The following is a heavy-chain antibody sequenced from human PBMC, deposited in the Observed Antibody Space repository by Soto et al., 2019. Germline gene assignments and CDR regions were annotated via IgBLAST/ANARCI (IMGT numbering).Heavy chain of an antibody. CDR1: GLTFSSYA. J-gene: IGHJ4*02. V-gene: IGHV3-23*01. CDR3: AKVVDSGSYYFDY. D-gene: IGHD1-26*01. CDR2: ISGSGGST. Sequence: GGSLRLSCAASGLTFSSYAMGWVRQAPGKGLEWVSAISGSGGSTYYADSVKGRFTISRDNSKNTLYLQMNSLRAEDTAVYYCAKVVDSGSYYFDYWGQGTLVTVSS.